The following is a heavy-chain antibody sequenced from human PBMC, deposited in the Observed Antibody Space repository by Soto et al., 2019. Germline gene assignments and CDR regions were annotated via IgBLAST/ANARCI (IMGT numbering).Heavy chain of an antibody. J-gene: IGHJ5*02. CDR3: AKDGSNNWFDP. CDR1: GFTFSSYA. Sequence: EVQLLESGGGLVQPGGSLRLSCAASGFTFSSYAMSWVRQAPGQGLEWVSAISGSGGSTYYADSVKGRFTISRDNSKNPLYLQINSLRAEDTAVYYCAKDGSNNWFDPWGQGTLVTVSS. V-gene: IGHV3-23*01. CDR2: ISGSGGST. D-gene: IGHD1-26*01.